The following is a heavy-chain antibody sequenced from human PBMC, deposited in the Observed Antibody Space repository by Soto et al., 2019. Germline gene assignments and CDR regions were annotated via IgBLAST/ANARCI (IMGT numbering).Heavy chain of an antibody. J-gene: IGHJ4*02. Sequence: EVQLVESGGGLVQPGGSLRLSCAASGFTVSTKYMSWVRQAPGKGLEWVSVIYSGGSTFYADSVRGRFTISRDNSKNTVNRQMNSLRAEETAVYYCARDPWAADYWGQGTLVTVSS. D-gene: IGHD3-16*01. CDR3: ARDPWAADY. V-gene: IGHV3-66*01. CDR1: GFTVSTKY. CDR2: IYSGGST.